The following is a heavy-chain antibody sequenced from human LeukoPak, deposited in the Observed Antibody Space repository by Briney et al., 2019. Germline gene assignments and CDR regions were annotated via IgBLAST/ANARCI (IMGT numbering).Heavy chain of an antibody. V-gene: IGHV4-34*01. CDR1: GRSFSGYY. Sequence: SETLSLTCAVYGRSFSGYYWSWIRQPPGKGLEWIGEINHSGGTKYNPSLKSRVTISDDTSKNQIPLKLSSVTAADTAMYYCARVKDPGGYYYYYYMDVWGKGTTVTVSS. CDR3: ARVKDPGGYYYYYYMDV. J-gene: IGHJ6*03. CDR2: INHSGGT. D-gene: IGHD3-16*01.